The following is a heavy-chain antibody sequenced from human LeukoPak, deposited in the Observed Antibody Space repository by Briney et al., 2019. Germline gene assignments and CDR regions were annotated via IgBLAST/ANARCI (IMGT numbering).Heavy chain of an antibody. J-gene: IGHJ4*02. CDR1: GGSFSSYY. Sequence: SETLSLTCAVYGGSFSSYYWSWIRQPPGKGLEWIGYIYYSGSTNYNPSLKSRVATSVDTSKNQFSLKLSSVIAADTAVYYCARCRDGYIWWDNWGQGTLVTVSS. V-gene: IGHV4-59*01. CDR2: IYYSGST. CDR3: ARCRDGYIWWDN. D-gene: IGHD5-24*01.